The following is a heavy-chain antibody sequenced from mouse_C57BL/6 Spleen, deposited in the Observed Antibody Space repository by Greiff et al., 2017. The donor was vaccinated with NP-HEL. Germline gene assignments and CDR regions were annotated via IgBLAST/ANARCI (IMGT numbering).Heavy chain of an antibody. J-gene: IGHJ1*03. CDR3: ARGSNYGYCGV. V-gene: IGHV5-17*01. D-gene: IGHD2-5*01. Sequence: EVKLVESGGGLVKPGGSLKLSCAASGFTFSDYGMHWVRQAPEKGLEWVAYISSGSSTIYYADTVKGRFTISRDNAKNTLFLQMTSLRSEDTAMYYCARGSNYGYCGVGGTGTAVTVSS. CDR2: ISSGSSTI. CDR1: GFTFSDYG.